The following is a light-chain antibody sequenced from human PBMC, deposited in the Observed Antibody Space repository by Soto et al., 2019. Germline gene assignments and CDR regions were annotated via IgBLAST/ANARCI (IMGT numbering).Light chain of an antibody. CDR1: QSVRSSY. CDR3: QQYGSSPRT. J-gene: IGKJ1*01. Sequence: EIVLTQSPGTLSLSPGERATLSCRASQSVRSSYLAWYQQKPGQAPRLLIYGASNRATGIPDRFSGSGSGTDFTLTISRLESEDFAVYYCQQYGSSPRTFGQGTKVEVK. V-gene: IGKV3-20*01. CDR2: GAS.